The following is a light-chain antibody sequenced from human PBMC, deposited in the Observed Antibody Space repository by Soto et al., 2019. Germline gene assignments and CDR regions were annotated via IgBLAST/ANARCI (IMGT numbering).Light chain of an antibody. Sequence: DIQMTQSPSSLSASVGDRVTITCRASQSISSYLNWYQQKPGKAPKLLIYAASSLQSGFPSRFSGSGSGTDFTLTISSLQPEDFATYDCQQSYCTPLGFGPGTKVDIK. CDR3: QQSYCTPLG. J-gene: IGKJ3*01. CDR1: QSISSY. CDR2: AAS. V-gene: IGKV1-39*01.